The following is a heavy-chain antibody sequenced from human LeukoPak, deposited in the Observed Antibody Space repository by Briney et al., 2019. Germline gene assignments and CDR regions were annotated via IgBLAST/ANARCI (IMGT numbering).Heavy chain of an antibody. V-gene: IGHV1-69*13. D-gene: IGHD3-22*01. CDR3: ARDYYDSSGYAKYFDY. Sequence: SVKVSCKASGGTFSSYAISWVRQAPGQGLEWMGGIIPIFGTANYAQKFQGRVTITADESTSTAYMELSSLRSEDTAVYYCARDYYDSSGYAKYFDYWGQGTLVTVSS. CDR2: IIPIFGTA. J-gene: IGHJ4*02. CDR1: GGTFSSYA.